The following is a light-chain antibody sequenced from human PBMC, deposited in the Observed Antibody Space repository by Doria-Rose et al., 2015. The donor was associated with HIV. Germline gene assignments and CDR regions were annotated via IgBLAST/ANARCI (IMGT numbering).Light chain of an antibody. Sequence: DIVMTQSPLSLPVTPGEPASISCRSSQSLLHSNGYNYMDRYLQKPGQSPQLLIYLGSNRASGVPDRFSGSGSGTDFTLKISRVEAEDVGVYYCMQALQTPPWTFGQGTKVEIK. CDR1: QSLLHSNGYNY. J-gene: IGKJ1*01. CDR3: MQALQTPPWT. CDR2: LGS. V-gene: IGKV2-28*01.